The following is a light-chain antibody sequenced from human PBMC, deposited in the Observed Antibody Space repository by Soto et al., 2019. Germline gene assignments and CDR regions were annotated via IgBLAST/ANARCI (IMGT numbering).Light chain of an antibody. CDR2: WAS. V-gene: IGKV4-1*01. CDR1: QSVLYIPTNKNY. Sequence: DIVMTKSPDSLAVSLGERATITCRSSQSVLYIPTNKNYVAWYQQKPGQPPKLLLYWASTRESGVPDRFSGSGSGTYFTLTISSLQAEDVAFYYCHQYYSSPRLGFGGGTKVEIK. CDR3: HQYYSSPRLG. J-gene: IGKJ4*01.